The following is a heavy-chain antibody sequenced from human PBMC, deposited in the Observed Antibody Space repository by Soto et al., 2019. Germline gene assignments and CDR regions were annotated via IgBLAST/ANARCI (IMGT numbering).Heavy chain of an antibody. V-gene: IGHV3-23*01. D-gene: IGHD6-13*01. Sequence: GGSLRLSCAASGFTFSSCAMSWVRQAPGKGLEWVSAISGSGGSTYYADSVKGRFTISRDNSKNTLYLQMNSLRAEDTAVYYCAKDVFRPGIAPFGYWGKGTLVTVSS. CDR2: ISGSGGST. CDR1: GFTFSSCA. J-gene: IGHJ4*02. CDR3: AKDVFRPGIAPFGY.